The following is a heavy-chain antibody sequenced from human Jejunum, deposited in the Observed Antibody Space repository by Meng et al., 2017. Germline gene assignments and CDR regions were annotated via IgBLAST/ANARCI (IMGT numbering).Heavy chain of an antibody. V-gene: IGHV3-30*01. CDR1: GFTFTNNA. CDR2: ISQAGGAI. CDR3: ARELGFRGFMDV. J-gene: IGHJ6*02. Sequence: SLKISCATSGFTFTNNAMHWVRQAPGKGLEWVAAISQAGGAIHYADSVKGRFTISRDNSKNTLYLQMNSLRIEDTAVYFCARELGFRGFMDVWGQGTTVTVSS. D-gene: IGHD3-10*01.